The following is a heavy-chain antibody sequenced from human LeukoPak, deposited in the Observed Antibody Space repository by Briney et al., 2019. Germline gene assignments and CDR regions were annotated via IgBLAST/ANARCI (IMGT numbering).Heavy chain of an antibody. CDR2: ISGSGGST. J-gene: IGHJ4*02. D-gene: IGHD3-3*01. CDR1: GFTFSSYA. Sequence: PGGSLRLSCAASGFTFSSYAMSWVRQAPGKGLEWVSAISGSGGSTYYADSVKGRFTISRDNSKNTLYLQMNSLRAEDTAVYYCAKDPGPTIFEEGYYWGQGTLVTVSS. CDR3: AKDPGPTIFEEGYY. V-gene: IGHV3-23*01.